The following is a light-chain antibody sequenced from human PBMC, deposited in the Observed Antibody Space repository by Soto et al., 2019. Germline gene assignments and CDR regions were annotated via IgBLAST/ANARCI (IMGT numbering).Light chain of an antibody. V-gene: IGKV3-11*01. CDR1: PSVTNF. CDR3: QQRNVWPPVT. CDR2: GAF. J-gene: IGKJ5*01. Sequence: EVVLTQSPATLSLSPGERATLSCRASPSVTNFLAWYQQKPGQAPRLLIYGAFNRATGIPARFSGSGSGTDFTLTISSLEPEDSAVYYCQQRNVWPPVTFAQGTRLAIK.